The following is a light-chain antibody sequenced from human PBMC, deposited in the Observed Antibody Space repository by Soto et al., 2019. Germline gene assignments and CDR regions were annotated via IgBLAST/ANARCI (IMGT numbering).Light chain of an antibody. CDR2: GAS. J-gene: IGKJ5*01. Sequence: IVLTHSTGTLSLSPGERATLSCRASHSVSRTYLAWYQQKPGQAPRLLMYGASDRATGTPGRFSGSGSGTDFTLTISGLQPEDSAVYYCQQFDDSVTFGQGTRLEI. CDR3: QQFDDSVT. CDR1: HSVSRTY. V-gene: IGKV3-20*01.